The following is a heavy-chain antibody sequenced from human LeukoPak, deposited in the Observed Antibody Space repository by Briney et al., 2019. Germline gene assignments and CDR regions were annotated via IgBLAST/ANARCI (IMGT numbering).Heavy chain of an antibody. CDR1: GFTFDDYA. D-gene: IGHD1-26*01. CDR3: AKDKWSLSGSYYVYFQH. J-gene: IGHJ1*01. Sequence: RPGGSLRLSCAASGFTFDDYAMHWVRHAPGKGLEWVSGISWNSGSIGYADSVKGRFTISRDNAKNSLYLQMNSLRAEDTALYYCAKDKWSLSGSYYVYFQHWGQGTLVTVSS. CDR2: ISWNSGSI. V-gene: IGHV3-9*01.